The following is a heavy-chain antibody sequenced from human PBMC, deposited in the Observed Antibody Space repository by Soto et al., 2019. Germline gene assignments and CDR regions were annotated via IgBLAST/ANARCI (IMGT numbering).Heavy chain of an antibody. CDR3: ARAELHCGGDCYPAPSRTSPLEYWYFDL. J-gene: IGHJ2*01. D-gene: IGHD2-21*02. V-gene: IGHV1-69*13. Sequence: ASVKVSCKASGGTFSSYAISWVRQAPGQGLEWMGGIIPIFGTANYAQKFQGRVTITADESTSTAYMELSSLRSEDTAVYYCARAELHCGGDCYPAPSRTSPLEYWYFDLWGRGTLVTVSS. CDR2: IIPIFGTA. CDR1: GGTFSSYA.